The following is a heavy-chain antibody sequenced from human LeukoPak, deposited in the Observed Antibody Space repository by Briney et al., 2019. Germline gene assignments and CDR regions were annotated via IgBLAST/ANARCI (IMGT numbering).Heavy chain of an antibody. CDR3: ARGGLPAFAYDY. CDR1: GFTSTTYG. J-gene: IGHJ4*02. V-gene: IGHV3-33*01. CDR2: IWSDGSNK. D-gene: IGHD3-10*01. Sequence: PGGSLRLSCAASGFTSTTYGMHWVRQAPGKGLEWVAVIWSDGSNKYYADSVKGRFTISRDNSKNTLYLQMNSLRAEDTAVYYCARGGLPAFAYDYWGQGTLVTVSS.